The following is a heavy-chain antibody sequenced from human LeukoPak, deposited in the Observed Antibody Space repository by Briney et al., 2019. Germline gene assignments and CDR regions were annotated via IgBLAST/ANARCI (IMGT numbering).Heavy chain of an antibody. CDR3: ARAPRRRNYFDY. J-gene: IGHJ4*02. CDR1: GGSISSYY. CDR2: IYYSGST. V-gene: IGHV4-59*12. Sequence: PSETLSLTCTVSGGSISSYYWSWIRQPPGKGLEWIGYIYYSGSTDYNPSLKSRVTISVDTSKNQFSLKLSSVTAADTAVYYCARAPRRRNYFDYWGQGTLVTVSS.